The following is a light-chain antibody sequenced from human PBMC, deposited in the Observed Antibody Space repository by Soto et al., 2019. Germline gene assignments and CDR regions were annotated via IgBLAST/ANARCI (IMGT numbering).Light chain of an antibody. CDR3: SSFTTSSTLE. Sequence: QSALTQPASVSGSHGQSITISCTGTSSDVDTYNYVSWYQQHPGKAPKLMIYEVSNRPSGVSNRFSGSKSGKTASLTISGLQAEDEADYYCSSFTTSSTLEIGGGTNVTVL. J-gene: IGLJ2*01. CDR2: EVS. V-gene: IGLV2-14*01. CDR1: SSDVDTYNY.